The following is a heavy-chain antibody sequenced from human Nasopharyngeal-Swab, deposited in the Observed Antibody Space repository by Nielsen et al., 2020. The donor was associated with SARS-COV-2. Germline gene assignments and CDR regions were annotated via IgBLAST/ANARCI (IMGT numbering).Heavy chain of an antibody. J-gene: IGHJ5*02. CDR2: IYYSGST. V-gene: IGHV4-59*08. CDR3: ARQLYLGWFDP. D-gene: IGHD2-2*02. Sequence: RQAPGKGLEWFGNIYYSGSTYYNPSLKSQVTISVDTSKNQISMKLSSVTAADTAVYYCARQLYLGWFDPWGQGTLVTVSS.